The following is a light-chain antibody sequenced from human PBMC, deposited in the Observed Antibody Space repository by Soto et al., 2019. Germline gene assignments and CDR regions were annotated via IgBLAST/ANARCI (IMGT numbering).Light chain of an antibody. CDR3: SSYAGSNNPWV. Sequence: QSALAQPPSASGSPGQSVTISCTGTSSDVGGYNYVSWYQQHPGKAPKLMIYEVFKRPSGVPDRDRFSGSKSGNTASLTVSGLQAEDEADYYCSSYAGSNNPWVFGGGTKLTVL. CDR2: EVF. CDR1: SSDVGGYNY. V-gene: IGLV2-8*01. J-gene: IGLJ3*02.